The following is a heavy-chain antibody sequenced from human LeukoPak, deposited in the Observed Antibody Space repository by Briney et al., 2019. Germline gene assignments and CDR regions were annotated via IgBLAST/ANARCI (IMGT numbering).Heavy chain of an antibody. Sequence: SVKVSCKASGGTFSSYAISWVRQAPGQGLEWMGGITPIFGTANYAQKFQGRVTITADESTSTAYMELSSLRSEDTAVYYCARRGYSGYDLDYWGQGTLVTVSS. CDR2: ITPIFGTA. V-gene: IGHV1-69*01. D-gene: IGHD5-12*01. CDR1: GGTFSSYA. J-gene: IGHJ4*02. CDR3: ARRGYSGYDLDY.